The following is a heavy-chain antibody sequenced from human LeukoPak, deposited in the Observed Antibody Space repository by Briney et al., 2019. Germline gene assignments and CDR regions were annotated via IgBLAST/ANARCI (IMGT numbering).Heavy chain of an antibody. V-gene: IGHV3-48*01. Sequence: GGSLRLPCVASGFTFSRSSLNWVRQAPGKGLEWLSYISSNGGTIYYADSVKGRFTISRDNVNNSLHLEMNSLRAEDTAVYYCARLIITSDDAYWGQGTLVTVSS. CDR2: ISSNGGTI. J-gene: IGHJ4*02. CDR3: ARLIITSDDAY. D-gene: IGHD3-16*01. CDR1: GFTFSRSS.